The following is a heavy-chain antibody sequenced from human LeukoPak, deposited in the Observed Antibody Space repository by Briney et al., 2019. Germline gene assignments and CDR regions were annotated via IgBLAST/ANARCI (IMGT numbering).Heavy chain of an antibody. Sequence: GGSLRLSCAASGFTVSRNYMSWVRQAPGKGLEWVSVIYSGGSTYYADSVKGRFTISRDNSKNTLHFQMNSLRAEDTAVYYCASGIGYCSGGSCYSFDHWGQGTLVTVSS. J-gene: IGHJ4*02. CDR2: IYSGGST. CDR1: GFTVSRNY. CDR3: ASGIGYCSGGSCYSFDH. V-gene: IGHV3-53*01. D-gene: IGHD2-15*01.